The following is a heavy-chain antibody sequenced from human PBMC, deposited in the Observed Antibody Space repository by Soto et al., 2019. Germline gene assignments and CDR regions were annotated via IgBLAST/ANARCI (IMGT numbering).Heavy chain of an antibody. J-gene: IGHJ6*02. V-gene: IGHV1-69*13. CDR2: IIPIFGTA. CDR3: ARDGFAGGMDV. CDR1: GGTFSSDA. D-gene: IGHD3-10*01. Sequence: SVNVSCKASGGTFSSDAISWVRQAPGQGREWMGGIIPIFGTANYAQKFQGRVTITADESTSTAYMELSSLRSEDTAVYYCARDGFAGGMDVWGQGTTVTVSS.